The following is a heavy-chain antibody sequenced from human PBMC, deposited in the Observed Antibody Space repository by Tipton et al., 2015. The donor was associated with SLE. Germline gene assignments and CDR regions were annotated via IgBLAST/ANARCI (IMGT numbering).Heavy chain of an antibody. D-gene: IGHD3-10*01. CDR1: GASISSGGYY. J-gene: IGHJ4*02. V-gene: IGHV4-31*03. CDR3: ALLGSLLWFSPEGY. CDR2: IYNSGSA. Sequence: TLSLTCTVSGASISSGGYYWSWIRQHPGEGLEWIGYIYNSGSAHYNASLKSRLTISVDTSKNQFSLTLSSVTAADTAVYYCALLGSLLWFSPEGYWGQGTLVTVSS.